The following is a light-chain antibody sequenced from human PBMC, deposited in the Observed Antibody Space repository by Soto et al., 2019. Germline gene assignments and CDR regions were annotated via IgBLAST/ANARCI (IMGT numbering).Light chain of an antibody. CDR2: QDS. J-gene: IGLJ2*01. CDR3: QAWDSSTGV. V-gene: IGLV3-1*01. CDR1: KLGDKY. Sequence: SYELTKPPSVSVSPGQTASITCSGDKLGDKYACWYQQKPGQSPVLVIYQDSKRPSGITERFSGSNSGNTATLTISGTQAMDEADYYCQAWDSSTGVFGGGTKLTVL.